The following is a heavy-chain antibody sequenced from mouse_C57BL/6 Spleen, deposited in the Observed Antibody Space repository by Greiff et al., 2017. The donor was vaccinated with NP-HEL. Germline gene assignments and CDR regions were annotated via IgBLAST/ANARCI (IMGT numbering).Heavy chain of an antibody. V-gene: IGHV1-69*01. CDR2: IDPSDSYT. Sequence: QVQLQQPGAELVIPGASVKLSCKASGYTFTSYWMHWVKQRPGQGLEWIGEIDPSDSYTNYNQKFKGKSTLTVDKSSSTAYMQLSSLTSEDSAVYYCARAENDYEAYWGQGTLVTVSA. J-gene: IGHJ3*01. CDR1: GYTFTSYW. D-gene: IGHD2-4*01. CDR3: ARAENDYEAY.